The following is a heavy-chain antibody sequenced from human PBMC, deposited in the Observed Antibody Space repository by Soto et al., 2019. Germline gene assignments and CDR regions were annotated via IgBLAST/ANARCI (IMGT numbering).Heavy chain of an antibody. CDR1: GGSISSYY. V-gene: IGHV4-59*08. J-gene: IGHJ5*02. CDR3: ARHHTVSGWFDP. Sequence: SETLSLTCTVSGGSISSYYWSWIRQPPGKGLEWIGYVSYSGSTNYNPSLKSRVTISVDTSKNQFSLKLSSVTAADTAVYYCARHHTVSGWFDPWGQGTLVTVSS. CDR2: VSYSGST. D-gene: IGHD4-4*01.